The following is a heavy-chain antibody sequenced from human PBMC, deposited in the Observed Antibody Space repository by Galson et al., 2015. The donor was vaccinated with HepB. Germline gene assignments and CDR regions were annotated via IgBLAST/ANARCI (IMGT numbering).Heavy chain of an antibody. Sequence: SLRLSCAASGFTFSSYAMSWVRQAPGKGLEWVSAISASGGSTYYADSVKGRFTISRDNSKNTLYLQMNSLRAEDTAVYYCAKAYHSSSWYLDAFDIWGQGTMVTVSS. V-gene: IGHV3-23*01. CDR1: GFTFSSYA. D-gene: IGHD6-13*01. J-gene: IGHJ3*02. CDR2: ISASGGST. CDR3: AKAYHSSSWYLDAFDI.